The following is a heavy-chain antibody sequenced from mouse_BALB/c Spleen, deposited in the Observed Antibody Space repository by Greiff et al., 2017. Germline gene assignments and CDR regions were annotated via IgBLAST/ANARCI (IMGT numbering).Heavy chain of an antibody. J-gene: IGHJ2*01. V-gene: IGHV5-17*02. D-gene: IGHD1-1*01. CDR2: ISSGSSTI. CDR1: GFTFSSFG. CDR3: ARWGYGSSSYYFDY. Sequence: DVQLVESGGGLVQPGGSRKLSCAASGFTFSSFGMHWVRQAPEKGLEWVAYISSGSSTIYYADTVKGRFTISRDNPKNTLFLQMTSLRSEDTAMYYCARWGYGSSSYYFDYWGQGTTLTVSS.